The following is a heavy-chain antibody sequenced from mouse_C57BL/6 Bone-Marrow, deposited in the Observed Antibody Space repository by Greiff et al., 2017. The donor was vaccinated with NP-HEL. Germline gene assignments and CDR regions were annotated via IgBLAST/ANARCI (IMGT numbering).Heavy chain of an antibody. CDR2: IDPNSGGT. Sequence: VPLQQPGAELVKPGASVKLSCTASGYTFPRYWMPWVKQRPGRGLEWIGRIDPNSGGTKYNVKFKSKATLTVDKPSITAYMQRSSLTSEDSAVYYCARDYFDYWGQGTTLTVSS. CDR1: GYTFPRYW. CDR3: ARDYFDY. V-gene: IGHV1-72*01. J-gene: IGHJ2*01.